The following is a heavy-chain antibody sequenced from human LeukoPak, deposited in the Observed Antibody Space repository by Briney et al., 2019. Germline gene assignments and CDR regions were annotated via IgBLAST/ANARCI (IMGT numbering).Heavy chain of an antibody. CDR2: IFYSGST. CDR1: GGSISSYY. CDR3: AREDGYNSPYYFDY. Sequence: SETLSLTCTVSGGSISSYYWSWIRQPPGKGLEWIGFIFYSGSTNYNPTVKSRVTISVDTSKNQFSLKLRSVTAADTAVYYCAREDGYNSPYYFDYWGQGTLVTVSS. J-gene: IGHJ4*02. D-gene: IGHD5-24*01. V-gene: IGHV4-59*01.